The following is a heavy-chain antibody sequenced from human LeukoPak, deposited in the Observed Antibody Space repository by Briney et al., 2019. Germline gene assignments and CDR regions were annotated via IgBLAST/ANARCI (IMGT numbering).Heavy chain of an antibody. J-gene: IGHJ4*02. CDR2: IYHSGST. V-gene: IGHV4-38-2*02. Sequence: PSETLSLTCTVSGYSISSGYYWGWIRQPPGKGLEWIGSIYHSGSTYYNLSLKSRVTISVDTSKNQFSPKLSSVTAADTAVYYCARDGLDYYGSGSYYYWGQGTLVTVSS. CDR3: ARDGLDYYGSGSYYY. D-gene: IGHD3-10*01. CDR1: GYSISSGYY.